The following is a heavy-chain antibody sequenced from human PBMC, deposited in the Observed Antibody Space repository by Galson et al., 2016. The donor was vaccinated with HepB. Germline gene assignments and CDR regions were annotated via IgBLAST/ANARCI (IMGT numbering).Heavy chain of an antibody. Sequence: SLRLSCAASGFTFSSYAMSWVRQAPGKGLEWLSGIGWDSDRIAYADSVKGRFTISRDNGKNSLYLQMNSLRGEDSAVYYCAKDIGIADYGLHVWGQGTTVTVSS. D-gene: IGHD2/OR15-2a*01. V-gene: IGHV3-9*01. J-gene: IGHJ6*02. CDR1: GFTFSSYA. CDR2: IGWDSDRI. CDR3: AKDIGIADYGLHV.